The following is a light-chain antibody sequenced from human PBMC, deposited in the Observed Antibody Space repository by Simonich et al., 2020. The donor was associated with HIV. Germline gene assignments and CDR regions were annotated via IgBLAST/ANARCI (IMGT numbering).Light chain of an antibody. Sequence: DIQMTQSPSTLYASVGERVTITGRASQSINSWLAWYQKKPGKAPNLLICKASSLESGVPSRFGCSGSGTEFTLTISSLQPDDFATYYCQQYNSYSYTFGQGTKLEIK. CDR2: KAS. J-gene: IGKJ2*01. V-gene: IGKV1-5*03. CDR1: QSINSW. CDR3: QQYNSYSYT.